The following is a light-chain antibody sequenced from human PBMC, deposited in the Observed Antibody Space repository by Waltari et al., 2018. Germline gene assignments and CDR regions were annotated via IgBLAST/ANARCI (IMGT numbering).Light chain of an antibody. CDR3: QHYLRLPAT. CDR2: GAS. Sequence: LSPGERATRSCRASQSVTRTLAWYQQKPGQAPRLLIYGASNRATGIPDRFSGSGSGTDFSLTISRLEPEDFAVYYCQHYLRLPATFGQGTKVEIK. CDR1: QSVTRT. J-gene: IGKJ1*01. V-gene: IGKV3-20*01.